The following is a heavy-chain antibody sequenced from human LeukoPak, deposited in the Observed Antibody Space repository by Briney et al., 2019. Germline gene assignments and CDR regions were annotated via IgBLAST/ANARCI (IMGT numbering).Heavy chain of an antibody. D-gene: IGHD3-3*01. CDR3: ARQKNTIFGVAPEVYMDV. CDR1: GFTFSSYG. Sequence: GGSLRLSCAASGFTFSSYGMHWVRQAPGKGLEWVAFIRYDGSNKYYADSVKGRFTISRDNSKNTLYLQMNSLRAEDTAVYYCARQKNTIFGVAPEVYMDVWGKGTTVTVSS. J-gene: IGHJ6*03. CDR2: IRYDGSNK. V-gene: IGHV3-30*02.